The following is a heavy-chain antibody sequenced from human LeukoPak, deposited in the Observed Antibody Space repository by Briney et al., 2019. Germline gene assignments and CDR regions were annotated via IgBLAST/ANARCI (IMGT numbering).Heavy chain of an antibody. CDR2: ISGSGDTT. D-gene: IGHD3-10*01. Sequence: GGSLRLSCAASGFTFSSYAMSWVRQAPGKGLEWVSAISGSGDTTYYSASVKGRFTISSDNSKNTLYLQMNSLRAEDTAVYYCAKDIDLDYYYGSGSYPFDYWGQGTLVTVSS. J-gene: IGHJ4*02. CDR1: GFTFSSYA. V-gene: IGHV3-23*01. CDR3: AKDIDLDYYYGSGSYPFDY.